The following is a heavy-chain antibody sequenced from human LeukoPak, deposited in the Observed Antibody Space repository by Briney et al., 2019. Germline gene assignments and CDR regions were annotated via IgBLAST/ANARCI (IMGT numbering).Heavy chain of an antibody. J-gene: IGHJ4*02. CDR3: ARDREILGYCSGGTCYSNGYGY. CDR2: ISHDGSNE. D-gene: IGHD2-15*01. Sequence: GGSLRLSCAASGFTFSSYAMNWVRQAPGKGLGLVAVISHDGSNEYYADSVKGRFTISRDNSKNTLYLQMNSLRAEDTAVYYCARDREILGYCSGGTCYSNGYGYWGQGALVTVSS. CDR1: GFTFSSYA. V-gene: IGHV3-30-3*01.